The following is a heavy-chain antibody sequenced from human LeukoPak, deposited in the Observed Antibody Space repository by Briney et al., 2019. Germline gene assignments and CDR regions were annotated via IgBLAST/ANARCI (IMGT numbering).Heavy chain of an antibody. CDR2: ISSSTDPT. V-gene: IGHV3-48*01. CDR3: ARAVSNYYFWYFDL. Sequence: PGGSLRPSCAASGFTFSGFSMNWVRLAPGKGLELVSYISSSTDPTYYADSVKGRFTISRDNAKSSLYLQMNSLRAEDTAVYYCARAVSNYYFWYFDLWGRGTLVTVSS. CDR1: GFTFSGFS. D-gene: IGHD4-11*01. J-gene: IGHJ2*01.